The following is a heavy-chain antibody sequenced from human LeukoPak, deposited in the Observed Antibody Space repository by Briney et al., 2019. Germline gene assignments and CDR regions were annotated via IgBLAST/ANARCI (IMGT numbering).Heavy chain of an antibody. V-gene: IGHV3-48*01. Sequence: PGGSLRLSCAASGFTFSSYAMSWVRQAPGKGLEWVSYISSSSSTIYYADSVKGRFTISRDNAKNSLYLQMNSLRAEDTAVYYCARRYCSGGSCYSDYWGQGTLVTVSS. CDR2: ISSSSSTI. CDR1: GFTFSSYA. CDR3: ARRYCSGGSCYSDY. D-gene: IGHD2-15*01. J-gene: IGHJ4*02.